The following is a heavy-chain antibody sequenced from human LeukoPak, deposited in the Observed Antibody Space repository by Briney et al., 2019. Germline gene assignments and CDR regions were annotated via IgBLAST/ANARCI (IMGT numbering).Heavy chain of an antibody. V-gene: IGHV4-39*01. CDR1: GGSISSSNYY. D-gene: IGHD3-22*01. CDR2: IYYSGST. CDR3: AGGDYYDSSGYYSDY. J-gene: IGHJ4*02. Sequence: SETLSLTCTVSGGSISSSNYYWDWIRQSPGKGLEWIGSIYYSGSTYYNPPLKSRLTMSVDTSKNQFSLKLSSVTAADTAVYYCAGGDYYDSSGYYSDYWGQGTLVTVSS.